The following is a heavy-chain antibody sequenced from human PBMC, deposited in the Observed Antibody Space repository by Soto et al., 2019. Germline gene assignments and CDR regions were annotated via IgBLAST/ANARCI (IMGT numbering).Heavy chain of an antibody. CDR2: INAGNGKT. CDR3: ARDLVDAAMAPDY. J-gene: IGHJ4*02. V-gene: IGHV1-3*01. Sequence: ASVKVSCKASGYTFTRYAIHWVRQAPGQRLEWIGWINAGNGKTKYSQKLQVRITITRDTSANTVYMELSSLRSEDTAVYYCARDLVDAAMAPDYWGQGTLVTVSS. D-gene: IGHD5-18*01. CDR1: GYTFTRYA.